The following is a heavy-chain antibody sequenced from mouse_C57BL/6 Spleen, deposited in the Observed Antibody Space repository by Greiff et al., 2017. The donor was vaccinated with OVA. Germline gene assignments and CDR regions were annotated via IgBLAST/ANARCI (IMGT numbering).Heavy chain of an antibody. CDR1: GYTFTSYW. J-gene: IGHJ4*01. Sequence: VQLQQPGAELVMPGASVKLSCKASGYTFTSYWMHWVKQRPGQGLEWIGEIDPSDSYTNYNQKFKGKSTLTVDKSSSTAYMQLSSLASEDSAVYYCARQLRHHYYAMDYWGQGTSVTVSS. D-gene: IGHD3-2*02. CDR3: ARQLRHHYYAMDY. CDR2: IDPSDSYT. V-gene: IGHV1-69*01.